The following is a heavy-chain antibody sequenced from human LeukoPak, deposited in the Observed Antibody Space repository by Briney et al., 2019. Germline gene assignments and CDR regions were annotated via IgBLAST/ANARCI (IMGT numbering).Heavy chain of an antibody. V-gene: IGHV1-8*01. J-gene: IGHJ4*02. CDR2: MNPNSGNT. Sequence: ASVKVSCKASGYTFTSYDINWVRQATGQGLEWRGWMNPNSGNTGYAQKFQGRVTMTRNTSISTAYMELSSLRSEDTAVYYCARGKRTIFGLGISYYFDYWGQGTLVTVSS. CDR3: ARGKRTIFGLGISYYFDY. CDR1: GYTFTSYD. D-gene: IGHD3/OR15-3a*01.